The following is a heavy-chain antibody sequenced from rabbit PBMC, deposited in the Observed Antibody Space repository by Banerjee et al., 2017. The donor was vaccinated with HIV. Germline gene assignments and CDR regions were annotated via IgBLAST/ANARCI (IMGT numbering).Heavy chain of an antibody. J-gene: IGHJ4*01. V-gene: IGHV1S47*01. CDR3: ARDADSSNWDL. CDR2: ISTGDGST. D-gene: IGHD8-1*01. CDR1: GFSFSSSYY. Sequence: QEQLVESGGGLVQPEGSLTLTCTASGFSFSSSYYMCWVRQAPGKGLEWIGCISTGDGSTYYASWVNGRFSISRENTQNTVSLQMNSLTAADTATYFCARDADSSNWDLWGPGTLVTVS.